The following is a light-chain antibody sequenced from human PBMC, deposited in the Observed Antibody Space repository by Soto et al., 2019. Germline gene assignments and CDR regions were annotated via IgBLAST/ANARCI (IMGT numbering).Light chain of an antibody. CDR1: QSVGND. J-gene: IGKJ5*01. V-gene: IGKV3-15*01. Sequence: MTQSPTTLSVSPGERATLSCRASQSVGNDLAWYQQKPGQAPRLLIYDASTRATGIPVRFSGSGSGTEFPLTISSLQSEYFAVYYCHQYNYLITCGQGTRLEIK. CDR3: HQYNYLIT. CDR2: DAS.